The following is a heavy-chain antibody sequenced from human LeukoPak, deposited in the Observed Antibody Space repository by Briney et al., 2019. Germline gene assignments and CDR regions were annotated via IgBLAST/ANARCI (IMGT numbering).Heavy chain of an antibody. J-gene: IGHJ4*02. D-gene: IGHD1-26*01. CDR3: AINTPGRVYFDN. CDR1: GFTFSSYG. V-gene: IGHV3-48*02. Sequence: GGSLRLSCAASGFTFSSYGMNWVRQAPGKGLEWVSYISSSSTIYYADSVKGRFTISRDNAKNSLYLQMNSLRDEDTAVFYCAINTPGRVYFDNWGQGTLVTVSS. CDR2: ISSSSTI.